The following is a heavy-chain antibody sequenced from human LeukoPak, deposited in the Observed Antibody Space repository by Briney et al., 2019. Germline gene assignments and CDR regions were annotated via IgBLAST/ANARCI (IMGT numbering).Heavy chain of an antibody. D-gene: IGHD3-10*01. Sequence: PSETLSLTCAVYGGSFSGYYWSWIRQPPGKGLEWIGEINHSGSTNYNPSLKSRVTISVDTSKNQFSLKLSSVTAADTAVYYCARQWYYYGSERLDYWGQGTLVTVSS. CDR1: GGSFSGYY. V-gene: IGHV4-34*01. CDR2: INHSGST. J-gene: IGHJ4*02. CDR3: ARQWYYYGSERLDY.